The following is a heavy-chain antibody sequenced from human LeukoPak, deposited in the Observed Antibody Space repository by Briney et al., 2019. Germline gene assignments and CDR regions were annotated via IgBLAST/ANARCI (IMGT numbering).Heavy chain of an antibody. J-gene: IGHJ4*02. CDR1: GYTFTGYY. Sequence: ASVKVSCKASGYTFTGYYMHWVRQAPGQGVEWMGWINPNSGGTNYAQKFQGRVTMTRDTSISTAYMELSRLRSDDTAVYYCARLHYCSSTSCPSIGYWGQGTLVTVSS. CDR3: ARLHYCSSTSCPSIGY. D-gene: IGHD2-2*01. V-gene: IGHV1-2*02. CDR2: INPNSGGT.